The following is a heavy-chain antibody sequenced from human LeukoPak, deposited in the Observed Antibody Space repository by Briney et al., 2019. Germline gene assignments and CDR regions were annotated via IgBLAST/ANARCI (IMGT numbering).Heavy chain of an antibody. Sequence: ASVKVSCKASGGTFSSYAISWVRQAPGQGLEWMGGIIPIFGTANYAQKFQGRVTITADESTSTAYMELSSLRSEDTAVYYCARVKAAMVTGYYYYYMDVWGKGTTVTVSS. CDR1: GGTFSSYA. V-gene: IGHV1-69*13. CDR3: ARVKAAMVTGYYYYYMDV. CDR2: IIPIFGTA. J-gene: IGHJ6*03. D-gene: IGHD5-18*01.